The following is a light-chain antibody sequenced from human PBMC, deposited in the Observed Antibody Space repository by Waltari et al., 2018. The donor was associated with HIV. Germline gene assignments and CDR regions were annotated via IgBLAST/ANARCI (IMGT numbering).Light chain of an antibody. CDR3: QQYYITPPT. J-gene: IGKJ4*01. CDR1: KSVFYNSNNKKY. Sequence: DIVMNQSPDSLPVSLGGRATINCKSSKSVFYNSNNKKYLAWYQQKPGQPPKLLLYWASTRESGVPDRFNVSGSGTDFTLTISCLQAEDVALYYCQQYYITPPTFGGGTKVEIK. CDR2: WAS. V-gene: IGKV4-1*01.